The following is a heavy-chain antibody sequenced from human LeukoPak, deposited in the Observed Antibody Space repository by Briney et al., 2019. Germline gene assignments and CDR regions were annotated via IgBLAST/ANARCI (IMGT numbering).Heavy chain of an antibody. J-gene: IGHJ3*02. Sequence: GGSLRLSCAASGFTFSSYGMHWVRQAPGKGLEWVAVISYDGSNKYYADSVKGRFTISRDNSKNTLYLQMNSLRAEDTAVYYCAKGIRPRAALVVPAAMGDAFDIWGQGTMVTVSS. D-gene: IGHD2-2*01. V-gene: IGHV3-30*18. CDR3: AKGIRPRAALVVPAAMGDAFDI. CDR2: ISYDGSNK. CDR1: GFTFSSYG.